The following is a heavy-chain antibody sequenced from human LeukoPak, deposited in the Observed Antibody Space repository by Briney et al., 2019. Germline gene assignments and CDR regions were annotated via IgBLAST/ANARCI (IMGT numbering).Heavy chain of an antibody. CDR2: IYYRGST. Sequence: SETLSLTCTVSGGSISSYYWSWIRQPPGKGLEWIGYIYYRGSTNYNPSLKSRVTISVDTSKNPFSLKLSSVTAADTAVYYCARGGSSGYYYFMPLDYWGQGTLVTVSS. J-gene: IGHJ4*02. V-gene: IGHV4-59*01. CDR1: GGSISSYY. D-gene: IGHD3-22*01. CDR3: ARGGSSGYYYFMPLDY.